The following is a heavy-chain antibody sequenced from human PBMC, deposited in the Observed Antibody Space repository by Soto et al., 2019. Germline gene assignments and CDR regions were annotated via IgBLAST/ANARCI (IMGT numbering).Heavy chain of an antibody. CDR2: IIPMFGT. CDR1: GGTFNNYA. CDR3: ARPNSYGVTFHYHYGMDV. Sequence: QVQLVQSGAEVKRPGSSVKVSCEASGGTFNNYAITWVRQAPGQGLEWMGGIIPMFGTNYAQKFQDRVTIAADESTGTAYMELSGLRSDDTAVYFCARPNSYGVTFHYHYGMDVWGRGTTVTVSS. J-gene: IGHJ6*02. V-gene: IGHV1-69*01. D-gene: IGHD3-10*01.